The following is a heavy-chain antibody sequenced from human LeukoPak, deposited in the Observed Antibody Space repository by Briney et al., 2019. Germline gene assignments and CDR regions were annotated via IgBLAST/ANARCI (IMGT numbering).Heavy chain of an antibody. Sequence: SETLSLTCTVSGGSISSYYWSWIRQPPGKGLEWIGYIYYSGSTNYNPSLKSRVTISVDTSKNQFSLKLSSVTAADTAVYYCARGEACDYWGQGTLVTVSS. CDR1: GGSISSYY. V-gene: IGHV4-59*01. CDR3: ARGEACDY. J-gene: IGHJ4*02. CDR2: IYYSGST.